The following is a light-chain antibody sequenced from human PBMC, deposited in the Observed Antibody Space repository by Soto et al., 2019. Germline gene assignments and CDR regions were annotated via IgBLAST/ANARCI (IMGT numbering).Light chain of an antibody. V-gene: IGKV1-39*01. CDR3: QQSRA. Sequence: DIQMTQSPSSLSASLGDRVTITCRASQSISSYLNCYQQKPGKAPKLLIYAASSLQSGVPSRFSGSGSGTDFTLTISRLEPEDFAVYYCQQSRAFGQGTKVDIK. J-gene: IGKJ1*01. CDR2: AAS. CDR1: QSISSY.